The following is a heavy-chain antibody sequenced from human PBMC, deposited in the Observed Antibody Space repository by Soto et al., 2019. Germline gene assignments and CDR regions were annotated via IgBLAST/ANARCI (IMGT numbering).Heavy chain of an antibody. D-gene: IGHD1-26*01. CDR3: ATDSPNVGIGYFDS. J-gene: IGHJ4*02. CDR2: IVSGGST. CDR1: GFKVGSSY. V-gene: IGHV3-53*01. Sequence: EVQVVESGGDLIQPGGSLRLSCAASGFKVGSSYVTWVRQAPGKGLEWVSVIVSGGSTHYADSVTGRFTVARDVSNNTVYLHMSSLRAEDTAVYFCATDSPNVGIGYFDSWGLGTLGTGSS.